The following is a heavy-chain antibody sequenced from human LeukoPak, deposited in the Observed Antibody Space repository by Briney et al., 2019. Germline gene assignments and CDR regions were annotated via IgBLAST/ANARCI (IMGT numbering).Heavy chain of an antibody. D-gene: IGHD1-1*01. CDR2: INWNGGST. J-gene: IGHJ5*02. CDR3: ARARYDLVVWFDP. V-gene: IGHV3-20*01. CDR1: GFTFDDYG. Sequence: SGGSLRLSCAASGFTFDDYGMSWVRQAPGKGLEWVSGINWNGGSTGYADSVKGRFTISRDNAKNSLYLQMNSLRAEDTALYHCARARYDLVVWFDPWGRGTLVTVSS.